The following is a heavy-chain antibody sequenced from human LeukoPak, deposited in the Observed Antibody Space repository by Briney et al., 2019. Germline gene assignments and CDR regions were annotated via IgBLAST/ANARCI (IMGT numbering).Heavy chain of an antibody. CDR3: AKRPGRHAPWVS. CDR2: IYPGDSNT. J-gene: IGHJ5*02. V-gene: IGHV5-51*01. D-gene: IGHD1-1*01. Sequence: GESLKISCKDSRYSFTNYWIGWVRQMPGKGLEWMRIIYPGDSNTTYSPSFQGQVTISADKSISTAYLQWSSLKASDTAIYYCAKRPGRHAPWVSWGQGTLVTVSS. CDR1: RYSFTNYW.